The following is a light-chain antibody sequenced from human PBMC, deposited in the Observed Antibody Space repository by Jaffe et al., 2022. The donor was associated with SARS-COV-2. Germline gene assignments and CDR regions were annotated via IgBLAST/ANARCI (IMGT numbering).Light chain of an antibody. Sequence: DIQMTQSPSSLSASVGDRVTITCRASQMISDSLNWYQQKPGKAPEVLIYAASSLQSGVPSRFSGSGSGTDFTLTISSLQPEDFGTYYCQQSFSISYVTFGQGTKVEIK. V-gene: IGKV1-39*01. CDR3: QQSFSISYVT. CDR1: QMISDS. CDR2: AAS. J-gene: IGKJ1*01.